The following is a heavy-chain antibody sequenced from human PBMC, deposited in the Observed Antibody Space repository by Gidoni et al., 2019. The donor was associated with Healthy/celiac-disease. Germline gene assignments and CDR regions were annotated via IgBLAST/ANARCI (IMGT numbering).Heavy chain of an antibody. V-gene: IGHV4-34*01. J-gene: IGHJ4*02. CDR2: INHSGST. D-gene: IGHD6-19*01. CDR1: GGSFSGYY. CDR3: ARGATDLKTSGGKIVDY. Sequence: QVQLQQWGAGLLKPSETLSLTCAVYGGSFSGYYWSWIRQPPGKGLEWIGEINHSGSTNDNPSLKSRVTISVDTSKNQFSLKLSSVTAADTAVYYCARGATDLKTSGGKIVDYWGQGTLVTVSS.